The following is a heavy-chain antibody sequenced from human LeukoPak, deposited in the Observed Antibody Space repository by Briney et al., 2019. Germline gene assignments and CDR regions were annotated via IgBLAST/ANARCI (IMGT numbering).Heavy chain of an antibody. CDR2: ISGSGDDT. J-gene: IGHJ4*02. V-gene: IGHV3-23*01. CDR1: GFTFSTYA. D-gene: IGHD6-19*01. CDR3: ARAESEYSSGWYFDY. Sequence: GGSLRLSCVASGFTFSTYAMSWVRQAPGRGLEWVSSISGSGDDTYYADSVNGRFTVSRDNSRDTLYLQMNSLTAEDTAVYYCARAESEYSSGWYFDYWGQGTLVTVSS.